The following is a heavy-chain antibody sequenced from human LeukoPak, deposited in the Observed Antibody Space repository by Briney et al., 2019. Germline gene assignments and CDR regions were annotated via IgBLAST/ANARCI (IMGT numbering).Heavy chain of an antibody. CDR2: IKEDGGEK. Sequence: PGGSLRLSCVASGFTFSSHWMRWVRQAPGKGLEWVANIKEDGGEKYYMDSVKGRFTISRDNAKNSLYLQMNSLRAEDTAVYYCARDGLPAAGDYWGQETPVTVSS. CDR1: GFTFSSHW. V-gene: IGHV3-7*01. D-gene: IGHD6-13*01. J-gene: IGHJ4*02. CDR3: ARDGLPAAGDY.